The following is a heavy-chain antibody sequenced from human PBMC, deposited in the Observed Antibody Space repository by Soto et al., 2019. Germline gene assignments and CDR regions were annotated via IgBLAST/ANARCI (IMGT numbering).Heavy chain of an antibody. J-gene: IGHJ3*02. CDR3: ARVGATNAFDI. CDR1: GGSISSYY. V-gene: IGHV4-59*01. CDR2: IYYSGST. Sequence: SEILSLTCTVSGGSISSYYWSWIRQPPGKGLEWIGYIYYSGSTNYNPSLKSRVTISVDTSKNQFSLKLSSVTAADTAVYYCARVGATNAFDIWGQGTMVTVSS. D-gene: IGHD1-26*01.